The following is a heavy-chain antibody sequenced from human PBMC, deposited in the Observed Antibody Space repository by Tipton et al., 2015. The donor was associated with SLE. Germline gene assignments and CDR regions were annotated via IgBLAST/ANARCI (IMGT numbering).Heavy chain of an antibody. V-gene: IGHV1-2*02. CDR2: INPYNGGP. J-gene: IGHJ4*02. Sequence: QSGAEVKKPGASVKVSCRSSGDPFTGYYMHWVRQAPGQGLEWMGWINPYNGGPNYAQKFQGRVTMTRDTSISTAYLEVNRLKPDDTAVYYCARGGSYYDFWSGYPGDYWGQGTLVTVSS. CDR1: GDPFTGYY. CDR3: ARGGSYYDFWSGYPGDY. D-gene: IGHD3-3*01.